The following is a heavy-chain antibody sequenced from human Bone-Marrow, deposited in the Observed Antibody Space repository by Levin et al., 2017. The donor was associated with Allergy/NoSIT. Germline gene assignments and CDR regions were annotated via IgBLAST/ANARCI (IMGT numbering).Heavy chain of an antibody. CDR2: ISGSGDAT. J-gene: IGHJ4*02. D-gene: IGHD2-15*01. CDR3: AKGSYCSASTCYSRLGY. Sequence: SCAASGFTFSSDVMSWVRQAPGKGLEWVSGISGSGDATYYADSVRGRFTISRDNSKNMLSLQMNSLRAEDTALYYCAKGSYCSASTCYSRLGYWGQGTLVTVSS. V-gene: IGHV3-23*01. CDR1: GFTFSSDV.